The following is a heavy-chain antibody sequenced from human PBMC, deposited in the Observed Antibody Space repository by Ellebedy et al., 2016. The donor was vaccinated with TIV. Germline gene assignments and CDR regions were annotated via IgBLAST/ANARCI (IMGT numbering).Heavy chain of an antibody. D-gene: IGHD3-10*02. CDR2: ISVYNGET. CDR1: GYTFTSHG. CDR3: ARDSHYYVQYFQH. V-gene: IGHV1-18*04. Sequence: ASVKVSCKASGYTFTSHGISWVRQAPGQGLEWMGWISVYNGETKYVQSLQGRVAMTTDTSTSTAYMELRSLRSDDTAVYYCARDSHYYVQYFQHWGQGTLVTVSS. J-gene: IGHJ1*01.